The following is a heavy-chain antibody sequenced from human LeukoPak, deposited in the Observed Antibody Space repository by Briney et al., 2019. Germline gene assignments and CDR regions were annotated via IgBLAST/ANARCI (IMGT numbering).Heavy chain of an antibody. D-gene: IGHD1-26*01. V-gene: IGHV1-3*01. CDR3: ARGLNYGRGSVTFDY. CDR1: GYTFTSYA. J-gene: IGHJ4*02. CDR2: INAGNGNT. Sequence: ASVKVSCKASGYTFTSYAIHWVRQAPGQRLEWMGWINAGNGNTKYSQKFQGRVTITRDTSASTDYMELSSLRSEDTAVYYCARGLNYGRGSVTFDYWGQGTLVTVSS.